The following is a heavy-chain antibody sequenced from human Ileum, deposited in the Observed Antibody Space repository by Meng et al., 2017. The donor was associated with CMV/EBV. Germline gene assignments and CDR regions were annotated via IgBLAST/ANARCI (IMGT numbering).Heavy chain of an antibody. CDR1: VTTFRNYD. J-gene: IGHJ5*02. CDR2: LNPGSGST. Sequence: ASVNVSCKTSVTTFRNYDMNWVRQAPGQGLEWMGWLNPGSGSTGYAQKFQGRVTMTRDTSISTAYMELTSLRSDDTAVYYCARTSTSSYYNWFDPWGQGTLVTVSS. V-gene: IGHV1-8*02. CDR3: ARTSTSSYYNWFDP. D-gene: IGHD6-6*01.